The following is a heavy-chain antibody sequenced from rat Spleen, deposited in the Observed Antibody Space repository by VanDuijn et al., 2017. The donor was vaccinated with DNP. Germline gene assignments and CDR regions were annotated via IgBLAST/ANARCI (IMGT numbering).Heavy chain of an antibody. Sequence: EVQLVESGGGLVQPGRSLKLSCAASGFTFSFYGMAWVRQAPKKGLEWVASISATGGSNTYYRDSVQGRFTISRDAAKSSLYLQMDSLRSEDTATYFCATGAYYFDSWGQGVMVTVSS. CDR1: GFTFSFYG. J-gene: IGHJ2*01. V-gene: IGHV5S13*01. CDR2: ISATGGSNT. CDR3: ATGAYYFDS.